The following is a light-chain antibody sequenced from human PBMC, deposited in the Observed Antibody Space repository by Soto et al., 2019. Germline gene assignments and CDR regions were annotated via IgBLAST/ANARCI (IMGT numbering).Light chain of an antibody. V-gene: IGLV1-40*01. CDR2: DNN. CDR3: HSYDVSLSGAV. J-gene: IGLJ2*01. Sequence: QSVLTQPPSVSGAPGQRVTISCTGSSSNIGAGYDVHWYQQLPGTAPKVLIYDNNKRPSGVPDRFSGSKSGTSASLAITGLQAEDEADYYCHSYDVSLSGAVFGGGTKLTVL. CDR1: SSNIGAGYD.